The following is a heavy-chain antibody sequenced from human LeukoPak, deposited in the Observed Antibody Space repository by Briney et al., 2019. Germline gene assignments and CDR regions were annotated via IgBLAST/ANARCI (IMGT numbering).Heavy chain of an antibody. V-gene: IGHV3-23*01. CDR2: ISGSGDNT. D-gene: IGHD4-17*01. Sequence: PGGSLRLSCAASGFTFSSYAMSWVRQAPGKGLEWVSGISGSGDNTYYADSVKGRFTISRDNSKNTLYLQMNGLRAEDTAVYFCARGGGYYGIDYWGQGTLVTVSS. CDR3: ARGGGYYGIDY. J-gene: IGHJ4*02. CDR1: GFTFSSYA.